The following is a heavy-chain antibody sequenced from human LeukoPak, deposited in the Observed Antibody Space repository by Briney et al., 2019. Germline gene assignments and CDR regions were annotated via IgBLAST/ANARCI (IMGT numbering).Heavy chain of an antibody. V-gene: IGHV3-21*01. CDR1: RSTFSSYS. D-gene: IGHD6-13*01. Sequence: GGSLRLSCAASRSTFSSYSMNWVRQAPGKGLEWVSSISSSSSYIYYADSVKGRFTISRDNAKNSLYLQMNSLRAEDTAVYYCARARGIAAHFDYWGQGTLVTVSS. J-gene: IGHJ4*02. CDR2: ISSSSSYI. CDR3: ARARGIAAHFDY.